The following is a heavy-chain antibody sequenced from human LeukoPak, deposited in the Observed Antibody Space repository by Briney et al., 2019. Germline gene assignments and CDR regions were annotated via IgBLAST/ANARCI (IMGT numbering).Heavy chain of an antibody. CDR2: ICSNGGST. Sequence: GGSLRLSCAASGFTFSSYVMYWVRQAPGKGLEYGSSICSNGGSTYYANSVKGRFTISRDNSKNTLYLQMGSLRAEDMAVYYCARGGQSKYDSSGYLNYFDYWGQGTLVTVSS. J-gene: IGHJ4*02. CDR3: ARGGQSKYDSSGYLNYFDY. V-gene: IGHV3-64*01. CDR1: GFTFSSYV. D-gene: IGHD3-22*01.